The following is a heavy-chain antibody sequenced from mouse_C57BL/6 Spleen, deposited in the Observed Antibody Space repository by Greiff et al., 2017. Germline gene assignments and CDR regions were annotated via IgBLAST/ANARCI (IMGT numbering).Heavy chain of an antibody. V-gene: IGHV3-6*01. CDR1: GYSITSGYY. CDR2: ISYDGSN. CDR3: ARGIYYYGSDWYFDV. Sequence: DVKLQESGPGLVKPSQSLSLTCSVTGYSITSGYYWNWLRQFPGNKLEWMGYISYDGSNNYNPSLKNRISITRDTSKNQFFLKLNSVTTEDTATYYCARGIYYYGSDWYFDVWGTGTTVTVSS. J-gene: IGHJ1*03. D-gene: IGHD1-1*01.